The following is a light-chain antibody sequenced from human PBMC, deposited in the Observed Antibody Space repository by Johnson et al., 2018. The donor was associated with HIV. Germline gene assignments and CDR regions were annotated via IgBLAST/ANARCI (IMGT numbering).Light chain of an antibody. V-gene: IGLV1-51*02. Sequence: QSVLSQPPSVSAAPGQKVTISCSGSSSNIGNNYVSWYQQLPGTAPKLLIYENNKRPSGIPDRFSGSKSGTSATLGITGLQTGDEADYYCATWDRSLTIVGVFGTGTKVTVL. J-gene: IGLJ1*01. CDR3: ATWDRSLTIVGV. CDR1: SSNIGNNY. CDR2: ENN.